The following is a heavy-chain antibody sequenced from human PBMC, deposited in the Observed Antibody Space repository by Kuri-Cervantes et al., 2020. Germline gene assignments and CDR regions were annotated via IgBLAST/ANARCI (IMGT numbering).Heavy chain of an antibody. Sequence: SETLSLTCTVSGGSISSSSYYWGWIRQPPWKGLEWIGYIHYSGRKNYNPSLRSRVTISSDTSKNQCSLQLTAVTAAYTAVYYCARGPGGDYYYYLDVWGKGTTVTVSS. CDR2: IHYSGRK. V-gene: IGHV4-61*05. CDR3: ARGPGGDYYYYLDV. D-gene: IGHD3-10*01. CDR1: GGSISSSSYY. J-gene: IGHJ6*03.